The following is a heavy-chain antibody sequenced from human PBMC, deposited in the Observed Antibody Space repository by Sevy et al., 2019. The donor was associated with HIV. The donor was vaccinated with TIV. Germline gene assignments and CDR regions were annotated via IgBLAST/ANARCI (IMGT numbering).Heavy chain of an antibody. CDR3: TTKKDFWSGYFYFDY. V-gene: IGHV3-15*01. CDR2: IKRNTDGGTT. D-gene: IGHD3-3*01. CDR1: GFTFSKAW. Sequence: GGSLRLSCAASGFTFSKAWMSWVRQAPGKGLEWVGRIKRNTDGGTTDYAEPVKGRFTISRDDSKNTLYLQVNSLKTDDTAVYYCTTKKDFWSGYFYFDYWGQRTLVTVSS. J-gene: IGHJ4*02.